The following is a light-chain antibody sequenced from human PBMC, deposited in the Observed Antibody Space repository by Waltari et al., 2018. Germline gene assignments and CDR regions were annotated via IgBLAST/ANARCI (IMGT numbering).Light chain of an antibody. CDR1: TSNIGSRF. J-gene: IGLJ3*02. Sequence: QSVLTQAPSESGTPGQTVNISCSGRTSNIGSRFLCWYKQVAGVAPKLLIYKNERRPSGVPDRFSGSKSGSSASLAITGLRSEDEADYYCATWDDSLSGPVFGGGTKLTVL. CDR3: ATWDDSLSGPV. V-gene: IGLV1-47*01. CDR2: KNE.